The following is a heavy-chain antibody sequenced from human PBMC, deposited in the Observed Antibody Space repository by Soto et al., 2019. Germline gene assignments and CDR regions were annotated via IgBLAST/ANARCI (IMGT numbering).Heavy chain of an antibody. CDR3: AETIGYCSGGSCYSWFDP. D-gene: IGHD2-15*01. Sequence: SETLSLTCTVSGGSISSSSYYWGWIRQPPGKGLEWIGSIYYSGSTYYNPSLKSRVTISVDTSKNQFSLKLSSVTAADTAVYYCAETIGYCSGGSCYSWFDPWGQGTLVTVSS. V-gene: IGHV4-39*01. CDR2: IYYSGST. CDR1: GGSISSSSYY. J-gene: IGHJ5*02.